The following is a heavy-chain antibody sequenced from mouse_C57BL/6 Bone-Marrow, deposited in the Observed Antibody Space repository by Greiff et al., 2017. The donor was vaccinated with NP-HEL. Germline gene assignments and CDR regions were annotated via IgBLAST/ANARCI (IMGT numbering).Heavy chain of an antibody. J-gene: IGHJ2*01. CDR1: GYAFSSSW. CDR2: IYPGDGDT. CDR3: ARIITTDYFDY. D-gene: IGHD1-1*01. Sequence: QVQLKESGPELVKPGASVKISCKASGYAFSSSWMNWVKQRPGKGLEWLGRIYPGDGDTNYNGKFKGKATLTADKSSSTAYMQLSSLTSEDSAVYFCARIITTDYFDYWGQGTTLTVSS. V-gene: IGHV1-82*01.